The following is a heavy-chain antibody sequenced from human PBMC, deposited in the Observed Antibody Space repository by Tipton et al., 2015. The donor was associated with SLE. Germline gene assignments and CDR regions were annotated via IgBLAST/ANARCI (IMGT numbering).Heavy chain of an antibody. D-gene: IGHD3-22*01. Sequence: TLSLTCTVSGYSISSDYYWGWIRQPPGKGLEWIGYIYYSGSTNYNPSLKSRVTISVDTSKNQFSLKLSSVTAADTAVYYCARDFRAWLSPAGWFDPWGQGTLVDFSA. CDR2: IYYSGST. CDR3: ARDFRAWLSPAGWFDP. J-gene: IGHJ5*02. V-gene: IGHV4-38-2*02. CDR1: GYSISSDYY.